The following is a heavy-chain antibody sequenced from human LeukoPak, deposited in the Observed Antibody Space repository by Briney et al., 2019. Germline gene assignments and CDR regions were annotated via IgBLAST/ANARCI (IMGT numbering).Heavy chain of an antibody. D-gene: IGHD1-26*01. V-gene: IGHV3-69-1*01. CDR2: ISSSSTI. CDR3: ARDGELGSPADAFDI. CDR1: GFTVSSNY. J-gene: IGHJ3*02. Sequence: GGSLRLPCAASGFTVSSNYMNWVRQAPGKRLEWVSYISSSSTIYYADSVKGRFTISRDNAKNSLYLQMNSLRAEDTAVYYCARDGELGSPADAFDIWGQGTMVTVSS.